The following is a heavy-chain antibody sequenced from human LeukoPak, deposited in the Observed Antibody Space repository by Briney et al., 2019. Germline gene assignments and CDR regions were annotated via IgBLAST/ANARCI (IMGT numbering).Heavy chain of an antibody. CDR3: ARGLTYLEVPAAIAFFDY. V-gene: IGHV4-34*01. Sequence: SETLSLTCAVYGGSFSGYYWSWIRQPPGKGLEWFGEINHSGSTNYNPSLKSRVTISVDTSKNQFSLKLSSVTAADTAVYYCARGLTYLEVPAAIAFFDYWGQGTLVTVSS. J-gene: IGHJ4*02. D-gene: IGHD2-2*02. CDR2: INHSGST. CDR1: GGSFSGYY.